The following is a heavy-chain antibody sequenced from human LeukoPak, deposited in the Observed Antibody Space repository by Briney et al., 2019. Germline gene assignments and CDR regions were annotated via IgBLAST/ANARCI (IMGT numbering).Heavy chain of an antibody. CDR1: GFTFSGSA. CDR3: TSGDYRAFQGIDY. CDR2: IRSKANSYAT. Sequence: GGSLKLSCAASGFTFSGSAMHWVRQASGEGLEWVGRIRSKANSYATAYAASVKGRFTISRDDTKNTAYLQMNSLKTEDTAVYYCTSGDYRAFQGIDYWGQGTLVTVSS. D-gene: IGHD4-17*01. J-gene: IGHJ4*02. V-gene: IGHV3-73*01.